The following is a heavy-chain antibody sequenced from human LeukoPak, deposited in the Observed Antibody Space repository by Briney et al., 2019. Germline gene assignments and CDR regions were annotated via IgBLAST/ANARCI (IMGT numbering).Heavy chain of an antibody. CDR1: GFSFSNYD. Sequence: PGGSLRLSCAASGFSFSNYDMHWVRQAPGKGLEWVAVIWYDGSNKYYADSVKGRFTISRDNSKNTLYLQMNSLRVEDTAVYYCARGDPTVTTKLNLDYWGQGTLVTVPS. J-gene: IGHJ4*02. D-gene: IGHD4-17*01. V-gene: IGHV3-33*01. CDR3: ARGDPTVTTKLNLDY. CDR2: IWYDGSNK.